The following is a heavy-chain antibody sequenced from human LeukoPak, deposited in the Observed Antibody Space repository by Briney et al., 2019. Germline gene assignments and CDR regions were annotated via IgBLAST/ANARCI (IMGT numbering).Heavy chain of an antibody. Sequence: SVKVSCKASGGTFSSYAISWVRQAPGQGLEWMGRIIPILGIANYAQKFQGRVTITADKSTSTAYMELSSLRSEDTAVYYCASSGPRQGYYYYGMDVWGQGTTVTVSS. D-gene: IGHD1-1*01. CDR2: IIPILGIA. CDR1: GGTFSSYA. CDR3: ASSGPRQGYYYYGMDV. J-gene: IGHJ6*02. V-gene: IGHV1-69*04.